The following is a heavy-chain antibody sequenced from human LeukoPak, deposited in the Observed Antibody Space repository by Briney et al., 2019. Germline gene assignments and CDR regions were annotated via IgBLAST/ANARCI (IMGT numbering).Heavy chain of an antibody. CDR1: GGSISSSSYY. D-gene: IGHD6-13*01. J-gene: IGHJ4*02. V-gene: IGHV4-39*07. Sequence: SETLSLTCTVSGGSISSSSYYWGWIRQPPGTGLEWIGSIYYSGSTYYNPSLKSRVTISVDTSKNQFSLKLSSVTAADTAVYYCARDRRYSSSWYPKFDYWGQGTLVTVSS. CDR3: ARDRRYSSSWYPKFDY. CDR2: IYYSGST.